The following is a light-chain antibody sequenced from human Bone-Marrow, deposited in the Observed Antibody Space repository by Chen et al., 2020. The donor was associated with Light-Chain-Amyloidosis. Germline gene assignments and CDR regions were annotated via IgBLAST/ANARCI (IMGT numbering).Light chain of an antibody. J-gene: IGLJ1*01. V-gene: IGLV2-14*01. CDR1: SSDVGGDNH. Sequence: QSALTQPASVSGSPGQSITISCTGTSSDVGGDNHVSWYQQHPDKAPKLMIYEVTNRPSWVPDLFSGSKSDNPPSLTISGLQTESEADYFCSSYTITNTLVFGSGTRVTVL. CDR2: EVT. CDR3: SSYTITNTLV.